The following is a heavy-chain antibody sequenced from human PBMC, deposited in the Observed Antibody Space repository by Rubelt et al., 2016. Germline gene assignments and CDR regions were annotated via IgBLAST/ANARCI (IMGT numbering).Heavy chain of an antibody. CDR3: ARASTLFGHFDY. CDR1: GTSIKGFY. CDR2: VYYSGST. V-gene: IGHV4-59*12. D-gene: IGHD3-10*02. J-gene: IGHJ4*02. Sequence: QVQLQESGPGLVKSSETLSLTCTVSGTSIKGFYWSWIRQPPGKGLEWIGYVYYSGSTNYNPSLKSRVTISVDTSKNQFSLKLSSVTTADTAVYYCARASTLFGHFDYWGQGTLVTVSS.